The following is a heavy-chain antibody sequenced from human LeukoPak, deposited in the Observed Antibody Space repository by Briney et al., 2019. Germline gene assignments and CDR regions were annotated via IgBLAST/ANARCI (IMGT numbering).Heavy chain of an antibody. Sequence: GGSLSLSCAASGFTFSNGWMSWVRQAPGKGLEWVGRIKSKTDGGTTDYAAPVKGRFTISRDESKNTLYLQMTSLKTEDTAVYYCATVPRYSIMSMDWGQGTLVTVSS. CDR3: ATVPRYSIMSMD. CDR1: GFTFSNGW. J-gene: IGHJ4*02. D-gene: IGHD6-13*01. CDR2: IKSKTDGGTT. V-gene: IGHV3-15*01.